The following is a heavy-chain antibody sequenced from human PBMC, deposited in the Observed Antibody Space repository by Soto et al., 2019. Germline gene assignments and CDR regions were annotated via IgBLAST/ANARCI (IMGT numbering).Heavy chain of an antibody. CDR3: VKSRSLPFFGAWNWFDP. D-gene: IGHD3-3*01. CDR1: GFTFSSYA. Sequence: QAGGSLRLSCSASGFTFSSYAMHWVRQAPGKGLEYVSAISSNGGSTYYADSVKGRFTISRDNSKNTLYLQMSSLRAEDTAVYYCVKSRSLPFFGAWNWFDPWGQGTLVTVSS. V-gene: IGHV3-64D*06. J-gene: IGHJ5*02. CDR2: ISSNGGST.